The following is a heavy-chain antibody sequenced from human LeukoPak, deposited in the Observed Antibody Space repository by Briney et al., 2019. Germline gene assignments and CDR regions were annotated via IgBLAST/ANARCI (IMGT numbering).Heavy chain of an antibody. Sequence: WVRQPPGKGLEWIGSIYYSGSTYYNPSLKSRVTISVDTSKNQFSLKLSSVTAADTAVYYCARRFGFGGDWFDPWGQGTLVTVSS. CDR2: IYYSGST. CDR3: ARRFGFGGDWFDP. J-gene: IGHJ5*02. D-gene: IGHD3-10*01. V-gene: IGHV4-39*01.